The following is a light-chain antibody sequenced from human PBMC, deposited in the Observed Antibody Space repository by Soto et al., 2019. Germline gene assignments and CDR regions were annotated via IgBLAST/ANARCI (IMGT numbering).Light chain of an antibody. CDR1: QSISSY. CDR3: QQSYSTPLT. V-gene: IGKV1-39*01. J-gene: IGKJ4*01. Sequence: DIQMTQSPSSLSASVGDRVTITCRASQSISSYLNWYQQKPGKAPKLLIYAASSLQSGVPSRISGSGYGTDFTLNISSLQPEDFATYYCQQSYSTPLTFGGGTKVEIK. CDR2: AAS.